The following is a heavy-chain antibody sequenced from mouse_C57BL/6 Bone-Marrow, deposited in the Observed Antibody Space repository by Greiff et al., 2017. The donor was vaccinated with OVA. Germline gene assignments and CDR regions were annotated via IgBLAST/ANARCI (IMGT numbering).Heavy chain of an antibody. Sequence: VHVKQSGPELVQPAASVKISCKASGYSFTDSNMNWVKQSNGKSLEWIGVINPNYGTTSYNQQFQGKATLTVDQSSSTAYIQLNSLTSDDSAVYYCARGRQLRLREDAMDYWGQGTSVTVSS. CDR1: GYSFTDSN. CDR2: INPNYGTT. CDR3: ARGRQLRLREDAMDY. D-gene: IGHD3-2*02. V-gene: IGHV1-39*01. J-gene: IGHJ4*01.